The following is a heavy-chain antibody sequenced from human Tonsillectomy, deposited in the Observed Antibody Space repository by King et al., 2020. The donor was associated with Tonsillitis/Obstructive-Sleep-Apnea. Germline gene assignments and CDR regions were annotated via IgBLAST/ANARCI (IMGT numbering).Heavy chain of an antibody. CDR3: THSARIWFGDPKKYYFYNMDF. V-gene: IGHV2-5*02. D-gene: IGHD3-10*01. J-gene: IGHJ6*03. Sequence: TLKESGPTLVKPTQTLTLTCTFSGFSLSTSGVGVGWIRQPPGKALEWLALIYWDDDKRYSPSLKSRLTITKATSKTQVVLTMTNMNPVDTATYYCTHSARIWFGDPKKYYFYNMDFWGKGTTVTVSS. CDR1: GFSLSTSGVG. CDR2: IYWDDDK.